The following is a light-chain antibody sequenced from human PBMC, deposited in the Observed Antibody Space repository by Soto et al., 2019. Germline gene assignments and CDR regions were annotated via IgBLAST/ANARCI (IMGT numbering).Light chain of an antibody. CDR1: QSISSY. CDR2: AAS. V-gene: IGKV1-39*01. Sequence: DPQVTQSPSSLSAYVGDRVTITCRASQSISSYLNWYQQTPGKAPRLVIYAASNLQSGIPSRFSGSGSGTDFTLTINSLQPEDFATYYCQQSYSTPYTFGQGTKLEIK. J-gene: IGKJ2*01. CDR3: QQSYSTPYT.